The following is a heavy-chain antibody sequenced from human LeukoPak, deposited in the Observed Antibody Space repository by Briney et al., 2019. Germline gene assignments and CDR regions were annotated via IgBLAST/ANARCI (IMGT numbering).Heavy chain of an antibody. V-gene: IGHV3-21*01. Sequence: GGSLRLSCAASGFTFSSYSMNWVRQAPGRGLEWVSSISSSSSYIYYADSVKGRFTISRDNAKNSLYLQMNSLRAEDTAVYYCARLGLSSGWYEGFDYWGQGTLVTVSS. CDR3: ARLGLSSGWYEGFDY. CDR2: ISSSSSYI. J-gene: IGHJ4*02. D-gene: IGHD6-19*01. CDR1: GFTFSSYS.